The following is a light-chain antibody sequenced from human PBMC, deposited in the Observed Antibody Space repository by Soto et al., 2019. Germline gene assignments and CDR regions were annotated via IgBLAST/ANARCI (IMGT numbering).Light chain of an antibody. J-gene: IGKJ1*01. Sequence: IVLTHSPATLSFSPGERSTLSVRASQSVSIYLAWYQQKPGQAPRLLIYDASNRATGIPARFSGSGSGTDFTLTISSLEPEDFAVYYCQQRSNWPRKFGQGTKVDIK. CDR1: QSVSIY. CDR3: QQRSNWPRK. CDR2: DAS. V-gene: IGKV3-11*01.